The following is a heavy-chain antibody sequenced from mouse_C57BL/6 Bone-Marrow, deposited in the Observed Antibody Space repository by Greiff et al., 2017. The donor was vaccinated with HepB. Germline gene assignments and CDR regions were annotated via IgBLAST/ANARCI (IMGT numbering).Heavy chain of an antibody. CDR1: GFTFSDYG. D-gene: IGHD2-4*01. CDR3: ARLGLRRAWFAY. J-gene: IGHJ3*01. V-gene: IGHV5-17*01. Sequence: DVQLVESGGGLVKPGGSLKLSCAASGFTFSDYGMHWVRQAPEKGLEWVAYISSGSSTIYYADTVKGRFTISRDNAKNTLFLQMTSLRSEDTAMYYCARLGLRRAWFAYWGQGTLVTVSA. CDR2: ISSGSSTI.